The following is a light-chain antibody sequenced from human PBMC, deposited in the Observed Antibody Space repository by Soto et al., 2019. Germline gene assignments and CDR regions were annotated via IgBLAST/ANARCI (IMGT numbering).Light chain of an antibody. J-gene: IGKJ4*01. Sequence: DIVMTQSPRSLPVTPGEPASISCKSSQSLLHSNGYTYLDWYLQKPGQSPQLLLYLGFNRASGVPDRFRGSGSGADFTLKISSVEAEDVGVYYCMQSLQTPLTFGGGTKVEIK. V-gene: IGKV2-28*01. CDR1: QSLLHSNGYTY. CDR2: LGF. CDR3: MQSLQTPLT.